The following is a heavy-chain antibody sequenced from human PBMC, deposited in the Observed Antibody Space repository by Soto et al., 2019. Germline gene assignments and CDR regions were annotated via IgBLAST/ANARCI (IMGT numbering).Heavy chain of an antibody. CDR2: IKQDGSEK. J-gene: IGHJ6*02. CDR1: GFTFSSYW. CDR3: AGARIYCSSTSCYPDPYYYYGMDV. D-gene: IGHD2-2*01. V-gene: IGHV3-7*03. Sequence: EVQLVESGGGLVQPGGSLRLSCAASGFTFSSYWMSWVRQAPGKGLEWVANIKQDGSEKYYVDSVKGRFTISRDNAKNSLYLQMNSLRAEDTAVYYCAGARIYCSSTSCYPDPYYYYGMDVWGQGTTVTVSS.